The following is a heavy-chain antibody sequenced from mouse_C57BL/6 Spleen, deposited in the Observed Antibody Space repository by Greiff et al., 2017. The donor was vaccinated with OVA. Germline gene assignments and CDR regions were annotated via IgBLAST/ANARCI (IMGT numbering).Heavy chain of an antibody. CDR1: GFSLTSYG. V-gene: IGHV2-2*01. CDR2: IWSGGST. J-gene: IGHJ1*03. Sequence: VHLVESGPGLVQPSQSLSITCTVSGFSLTSYGVHWVRQSPGKGLEWLGVIWSGGSTDYNAAFISRLSISKDNSKSQVFFKMNSLQADDTAIYYCARNNLIYDGYYFDVWGTGTTVTVSS. CDR3: ARNNLIYDGYYFDV. D-gene: IGHD2-3*01.